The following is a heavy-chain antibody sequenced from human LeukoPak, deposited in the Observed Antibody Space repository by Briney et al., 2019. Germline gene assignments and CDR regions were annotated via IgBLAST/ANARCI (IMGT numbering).Heavy chain of an antibody. D-gene: IGHD3-3*01. CDR3: ARGDYDFWSGYYYYFDY. Sequence: GASVKVSCKASGYTFTGYYMHWVRQASGQGLEWMGWINPNSGGTNYAQKFQGRVTMTRDTSISTAYMELSRLRSDDTAVYYCARGDYDFWSGYYYYFDYWGQGTLVTVSS. J-gene: IGHJ4*02. V-gene: IGHV1-2*02. CDR1: GYTFTGYY. CDR2: INPNSGGT.